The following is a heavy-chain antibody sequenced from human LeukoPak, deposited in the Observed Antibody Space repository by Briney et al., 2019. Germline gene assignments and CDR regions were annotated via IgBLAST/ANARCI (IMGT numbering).Heavy chain of an antibody. CDR2: ISSSSSYI. D-gene: IGHD3-3*01. J-gene: IGHJ4*02. CDR1: GFTFSSYS. V-gene: IGHV3-21*01. CDR3: ARKGTIFGVACFDY. Sequence: GGSLRLSCAASGFTFSSYSMNWVRQAPGKGLEWVSSISSSSSYIYYADSVKGRFTISRDNAKNSLHLQMNSLRAEDTAVYYCARKGTIFGVACFDYWGQGTLVTVSS.